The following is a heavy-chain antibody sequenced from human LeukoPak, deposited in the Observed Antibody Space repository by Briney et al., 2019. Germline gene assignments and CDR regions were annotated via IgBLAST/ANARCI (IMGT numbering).Heavy chain of an antibody. Sequence: SETLSLTCSVSGDSVSSGDWSWIRQPPGKGLEWIGYIYDSGITDYNSSLKSRLTISVDTSNNQFSLNLRSVTAADTAVYYCAGRGHRYSRDWGQGILVTVSS. D-gene: IGHD2-15*01. CDR2: IYDSGIT. CDR1: GDSVSSGD. V-gene: IGHV4-4*09. CDR3: AGRGHRYSRD. J-gene: IGHJ1*01.